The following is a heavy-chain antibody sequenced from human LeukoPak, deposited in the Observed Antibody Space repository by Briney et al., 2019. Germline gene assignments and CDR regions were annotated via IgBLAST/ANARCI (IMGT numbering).Heavy chain of an antibody. CDR3: ARGFNDFWSGSQLEY. CDR2: ISYDGGKT. V-gene: IGHV3-30-3*01. J-gene: IGHJ4*02. Sequence: GGSLRLSCAASGLIFGGYAMHWVRQAPGKGLQWLAVISYDGGKTYHADSVEGRFTISRDNSKSTVYLEINSLRSEDTAIYYCARGFNDFWSGSQLEYWGQGTLVTVSS. CDR1: GLIFGGYA. D-gene: IGHD3-3*01.